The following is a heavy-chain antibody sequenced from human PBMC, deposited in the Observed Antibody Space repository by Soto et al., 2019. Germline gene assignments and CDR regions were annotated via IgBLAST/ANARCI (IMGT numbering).Heavy chain of an antibody. V-gene: IGHV1-46*01. Sequence: ASVKVSCKASGYTFTSYYMHWVRQAPGQGLEWMGIINPNDGSTSYAQKFQGRVTMTTDTSTSTAYMELRSLRSDDTAVYYCARGDHYDSRGYYPGDYWGQGTLVTVSS. CDR3: ARGDHYDSRGYYPGDY. J-gene: IGHJ4*02. CDR1: GYTFTSYY. D-gene: IGHD3-22*01. CDR2: INPNDGST.